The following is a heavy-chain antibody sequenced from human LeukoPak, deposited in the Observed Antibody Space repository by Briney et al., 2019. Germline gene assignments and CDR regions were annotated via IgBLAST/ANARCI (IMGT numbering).Heavy chain of an antibody. CDR3: AKRSEYCSSTSCYVDC. V-gene: IGHV3-23*01. CDR2: ISGSGGST. D-gene: IGHD2-2*01. Sequence: GGSLRLSCAASGFTFSNYAMSWVRQAPGKGLEWVSVISGSGGSTYYADSVKGRFTISRDNSKNTLYLQMNSLRAEDTAVYYCAKRSEYCSSTSCYVDCWGQGTLVTVSS. J-gene: IGHJ4*02. CDR1: GFTFSNYA.